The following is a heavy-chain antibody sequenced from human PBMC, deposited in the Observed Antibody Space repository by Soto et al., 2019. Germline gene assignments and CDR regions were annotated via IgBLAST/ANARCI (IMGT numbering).Heavy chain of an antibody. Sequence: GGSLRLSCAASGFTFSSYARSWVRQAPGKGLEWVSAISGSGGSTYYADSVKGRFTISRDNSKNTLYLQMNSLRAEDTAVYYCAKGGDVVVVAAPGYWGKGTLVTVSS. CDR2: ISGSGGST. CDR3: AKGGDVVVVAAPGY. J-gene: IGHJ4*02. V-gene: IGHV3-23*01. CDR1: GFTFSSYA. D-gene: IGHD2-15*01.